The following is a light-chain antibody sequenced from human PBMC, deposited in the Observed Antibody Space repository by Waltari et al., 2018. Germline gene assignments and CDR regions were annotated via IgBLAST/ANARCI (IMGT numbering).Light chain of an antibody. CDR2: DDR. Sequence: SYVLTQPPSASVAPGKTARITCAAANVGDKSVHWYQQKPGQAPLLVVYDDRTRPSGIPERFSASNAGSTATRTSRRVENGDEDDDYGQVWDTRRDRVVVGGGTKLTVL. J-gene: IGLJ2*01. CDR3: QVWDTRRDRVV. V-gene: IGLV3-21*03. CDR1: NVGDKS.